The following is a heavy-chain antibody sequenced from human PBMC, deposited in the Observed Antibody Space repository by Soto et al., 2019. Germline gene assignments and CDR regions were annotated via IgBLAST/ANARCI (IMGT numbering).Heavy chain of an antibody. Sequence: GGSLRLSCAASGFTFSSYGMHWVRQAPGKGLEWVAVISYDGSNKYYADSVKGRFTISRDNSKNTLYLQMNSLRAEDTAVYYCAKDKYRGTWNYYFDYWGQGTLVTVSS. CDR1: GFTFSSYG. CDR3: AKDKYRGTWNYYFDY. J-gene: IGHJ4*02. D-gene: IGHD1-7*01. V-gene: IGHV3-30*18. CDR2: ISYDGSNK.